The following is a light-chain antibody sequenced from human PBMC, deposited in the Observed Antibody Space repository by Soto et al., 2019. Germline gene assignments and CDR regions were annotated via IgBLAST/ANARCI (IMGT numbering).Light chain of an antibody. CDR3: MQGIQFPIT. Sequence: DVVMTQSPLSLPVTLGQPASISCRSSQSLVHSDGNTYLNWFQQRPGQSPRRLIYKVSNRDSGVPDRFSGSGSGTDFTLKISRVEAEDVGVYYCMQGIQFPITFGPGTKVDIK. J-gene: IGKJ3*01. V-gene: IGKV2-30*02. CDR1: QSLVHSDGNTY. CDR2: KVS.